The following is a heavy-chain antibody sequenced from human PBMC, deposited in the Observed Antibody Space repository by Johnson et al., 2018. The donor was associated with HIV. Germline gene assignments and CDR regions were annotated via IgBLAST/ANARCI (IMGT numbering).Heavy chain of an antibody. D-gene: IGHD5-18*01. CDR3: ARNRPVSYGYRGAFDF. V-gene: IGHV3-66*01. Sequence: EVQLVESGGGLVKPGGSLRLSCRASGFPFSNAWMNWVRQAPGKGLEWVAIIYSGDSTYYIDSVKGRFTISRDNAMKSLYLQINSLRAEDTAVYYCARNRPVSYGYRGAFDFWGQGTMVTVSS. CDR2: IYSGDST. J-gene: IGHJ3*01. CDR1: GFPFSNAW.